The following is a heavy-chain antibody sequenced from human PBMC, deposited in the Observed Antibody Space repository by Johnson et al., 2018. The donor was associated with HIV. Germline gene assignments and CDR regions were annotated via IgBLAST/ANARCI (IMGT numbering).Heavy chain of an antibody. CDR1: GFTFDAYT. CDR3: LLGQDGGGI. J-gene: IGHJ3*02. D-gene: IGHD3-16*01. V-gene: IGHV3-43*01. CDR2: ITWHGGSV. Sequence: VQLVESGGAVVQPGGTLRLSCASSGFTFDAYTMHWVRQVPGKGLEWVSLITWHGGSVYYAESVKGRFTISRDNAEKSLYLQMNSLRAEDTAVYYALLGQDGGGIWGQGTMVTVSS.